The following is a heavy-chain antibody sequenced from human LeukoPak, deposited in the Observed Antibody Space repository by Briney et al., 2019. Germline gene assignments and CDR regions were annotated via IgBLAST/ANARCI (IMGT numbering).Heavy chain of an antibody. V-gene: IGHV3-23*01. Sequence: GGSLRLSCAASGFTFSSYAMSWVRQAPGKGLEWVSAISGSGGSTYYADSVKGRFTISRDNSKNTLYLQMNSLRAEDTAVYYCVVRRWMVIGYHFDYWGQGTLVTVSS. J-gene: IGHJ4*02. CDR3: VVRRWMVIGYHFDY. CDR2: ISGSGGST. D-gene: IGHD6-19*01. CDR1: GFTFSSYA.